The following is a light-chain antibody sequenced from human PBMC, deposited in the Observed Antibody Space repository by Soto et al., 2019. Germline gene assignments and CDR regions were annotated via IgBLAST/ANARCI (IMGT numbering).Light chain of an antibody. CDR2: KAS. Sequence: DIQRTQSHSTLYASVGDRVTITCRASQSISSWFSWYQQKPGKAPKLLIYKASSLESGVPSRFSGSGSGTEFTLTISSLQPDDFATYYCQQYNSYPLTFGGGTKGEIQ. CDR1: QSISSW. J-gene: IGKJ4*01. CDR3: QQYNSYPLT. V-gene: IGKV1-5*03.